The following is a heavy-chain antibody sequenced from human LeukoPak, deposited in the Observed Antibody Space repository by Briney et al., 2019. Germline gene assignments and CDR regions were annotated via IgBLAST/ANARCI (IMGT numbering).Heavy chain of an antibody. J-gene: IGHJ4*02. CDR3: ARSSWYSPFDY. Sequence: SETLSLTCAVYGGSFSGYYWSWIRQPPGKGLEWIGEINHSGSTNYNPSLKSRVTISVDTSKNQFSLKLSSVTAADTAVYYCARSSWYSPFDYWGQGTLVTVSS. CDR1: GGSFSGYY. CDR2: INHSGST. V-gene: IGHV4-34*01. D-gene: IGHD6-13*01.